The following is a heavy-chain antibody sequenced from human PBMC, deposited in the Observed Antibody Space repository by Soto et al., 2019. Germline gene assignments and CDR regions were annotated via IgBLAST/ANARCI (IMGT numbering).Heavy chain of an antibody. CDR1: GFTLGDFG. J-gene: IGHJ4*02. CDR2: IRSKGYGGTT. Sequence: GGSLRLSCTGSGFTLGDFGMGWFRQAPGKGLEWLSFIRSKGYGGTTESAASVKGRFTISRDDSKSIAYLQMNNLRVDDTAIYYCARDTGGSDEMFDYWSQGTQVTAPQ. D-gene: IGHD5-12*01. V-gene: IGHV3-49*03. CDR3: ARDTGGSDEMFDY.